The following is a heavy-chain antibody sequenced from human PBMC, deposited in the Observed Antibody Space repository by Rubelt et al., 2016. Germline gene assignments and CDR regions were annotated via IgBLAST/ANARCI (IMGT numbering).Heavy chain of an antibody. CDR3: ARGRDDY. CDR2: MNPNSGNT. J-gene: IGHJ4*02. CDR1: GGTFSSYA. V-gene: IGHV1-8*02. Sequence: QVQLVQSGAEVKKPGSSVKVSCKASGGTFSSYAISWVRQAPGQGLEWMGWMNPNSGNTGYARKFQGGVTMTSNTSISTAYMELSSLRSEDTAVYYCARGRDDYWGQGTLVTVSS.